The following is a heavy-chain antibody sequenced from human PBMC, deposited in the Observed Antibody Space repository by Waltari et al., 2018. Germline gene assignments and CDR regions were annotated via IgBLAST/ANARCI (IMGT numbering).Heavy chain of an antibody. D-gene: IGHD3-22*01. J-gene: IGHJ4*02. CDR1: GGTFSSYA. CDR2: IIPIFGTA. CDR3: ARHLTNYYDSSGSYFDY. Sequence: QVQLVQSGAEVKKPGSSVKVSCKASGGTFSSYAISCVRQAPGQGLEWMGRIIPIFGTANYAQKFQGRVTITADKSTSTAYMELSSLRSEDTAVYYCARHLTNYYDSSGSYFDYWGQGTLVTVSS. V-gene: IGHV1-69*08.